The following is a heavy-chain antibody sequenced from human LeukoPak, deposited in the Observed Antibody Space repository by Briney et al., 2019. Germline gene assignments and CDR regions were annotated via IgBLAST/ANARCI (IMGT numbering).Heavy chain of an antibody. J-gene: IGHJ4*02. V-gene: IGHV1-69*01. CDR3: EYYRDSSGYYTDYFDY. D-gene: IGHD3-22*01. Sequence: ASVKVSCKASGGTFSSYAISWVRQAPGQGLEWMGGIIPIFGTANYAQKFQGRVTITADESTSTAYMELSSLRSEDTAVYYCEYYRDSSGYYTDYFDYWGQGTLVTVPS. CDR1: GGTFSSYA. CDR2: IIPIFGTA.